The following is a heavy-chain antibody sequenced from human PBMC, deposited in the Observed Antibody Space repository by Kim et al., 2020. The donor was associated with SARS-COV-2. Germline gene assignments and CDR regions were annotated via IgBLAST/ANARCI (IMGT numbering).Heavy chain of an antibody. D-gene: IGHD2-21*01. CDR3: ARRGDLSYFDS. V-gene: IGHV3-21*01. J-gene: IGHJ4*02. CDR2: ISTRSSYI. CDR1: GFNFINFN. Sequence: GGSLRLSCAASGFNFINFNMNWVRQAPGKGPEWVSSISTRSSYIFYADSVKCRFTISRDNAKNSLYLQMNSLRPEDTAVYYCARRGDLSYFDSWGQGTLVTVSS.